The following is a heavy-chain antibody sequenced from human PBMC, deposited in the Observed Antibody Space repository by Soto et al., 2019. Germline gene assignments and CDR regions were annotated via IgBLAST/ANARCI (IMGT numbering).Heavy chain of an antibody. CDR3: SSDRGEYGNLDY. V-gene: IGHV4-31*03. D-gene: IGHD6-6*01. CDR2: IYSSGTT. Sequence: QVQLQESGPGLVKPSQTLSLTCTVSGGSTRSGGYYWTWIRQHPGKGPEWIGYIYSSGTTYYNPSREIRVTMSLDTSKNQFALNLHTVTAADAAMYYCSSDRGEYGNLDYWGQGTLVIVSS. CDR1: GGSTRSGGYY. J-gene: IGHJ4*02.